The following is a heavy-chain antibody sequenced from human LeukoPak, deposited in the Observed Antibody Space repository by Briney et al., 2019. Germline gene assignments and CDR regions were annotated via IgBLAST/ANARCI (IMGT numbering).Heavy chain of an antibody. CDR1: GFTFSSYS. V-gene: IGHV3-23*01. Sequence: GGSLRLSCAASGFTFSSYSMNWVRQAPGKGLEWISGISGSGASTYYADSVTGRFTISRDNSRNTLYLQMNSLRGGDTAVYYCAKDVGKWESLHFFDYWGQGTLVTVSS. CDR3: AKDVGKWESLHFFDY. CDR2: ISGSGAST. J-gene: IGHJ4*02. D-gene: IGHD1-26*01.